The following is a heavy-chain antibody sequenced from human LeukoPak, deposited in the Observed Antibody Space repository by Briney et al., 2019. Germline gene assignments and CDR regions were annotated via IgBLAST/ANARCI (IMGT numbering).Heavy chain of an antibody. CDR3: AKAGGSGSYYTAYFDY. CDR2: IKQDGSEK. J-gene: IGHJ4*02. Sequence: PGGSLRLSCAASGFTFNTYWMNWVRQAPGKGLEWVANIKQDGSEKYYVDSVKGRFTISRDSAKNSLYLQMNSLRSEDTALYYCAKAGGSGSYYTAYFDYWGQGALVTVSS. V-gene: IGHV3-7*03. D-gene: IGHD3-10*01. CDR1: GFTFNTYW.